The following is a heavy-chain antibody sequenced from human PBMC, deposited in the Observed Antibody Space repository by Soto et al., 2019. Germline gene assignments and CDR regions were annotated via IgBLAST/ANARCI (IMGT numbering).Heavy chain of an antibody. CDR1: GGSISSSSYY. CDR3: ARHVLVPAAIGGMDV. Sequence: QLQLQESGPGLVKPSETLSLTCTVSGGSISSSSYYWGWIRQPPGKGLEWIGSIYYSGSTYYNPSLKSRGPISVDTSKNQFSLKLSSVTAADTAVYYCARHVLVPAAIGGMDVWGQGTTVTVSS. V-gene: IGHV4-39*01. CDR2: IYYSGST. J-gene: IGHJ6*02. D-gene: IGHD2-2*02.